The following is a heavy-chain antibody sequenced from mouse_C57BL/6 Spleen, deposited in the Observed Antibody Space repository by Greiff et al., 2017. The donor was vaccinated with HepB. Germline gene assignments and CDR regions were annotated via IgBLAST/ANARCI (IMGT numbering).Heavy chain of an antibody. CDR1: GFSLTSYG. CDR2: IWSGGST. D-gene: IGHD1-1*01. CDR3: ARDPFYGSSYGYFDV. J-gene: IGHJ1*03. Sequence: VQRVESGPGLVQPSQSLSITCTVSGFSLTSYGVHWVRQSPGKGLEWLGVIWSGGSTDYNAAFISRLSISKDNSKSQVFFKMNSLQADDTAIYYCARDPFYGSSYGYFDVWGTGTTVTVSS. V-gene: IGHV2-2*01.